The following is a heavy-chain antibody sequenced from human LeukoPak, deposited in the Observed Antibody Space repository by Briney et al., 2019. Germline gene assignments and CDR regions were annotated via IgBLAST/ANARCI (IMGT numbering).Heavy chain of an antibody. J-gene: IGHJ3*02. D-gene: IGHD6-13*01. V-gene: IGHV1-69*13. CDR2: IIPIFGTA. CDR3: ARDWAGIAAAAYDAFDI. Sequence: SVKVSCKASGYTFTSYGISWVRQAPGQGLEWMGGIIPIFGTANYAQKFQGRVTITADESTSTAYMELSSLRSEDTAVYYCARDWAGIAAAAYDAFDIWGQGTMVTVSS. CDR1: GYTFTSYG.